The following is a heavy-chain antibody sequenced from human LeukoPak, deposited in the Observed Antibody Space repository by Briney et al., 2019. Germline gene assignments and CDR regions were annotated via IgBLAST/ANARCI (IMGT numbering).Heavy chain of an antibody. CDR1: GGSISSSSYY. J-gene: IGHJ4*02. Sequence: PSETLSLTCTVSGGSISSSSYYWGWIRQPPGKGLEWIGSIYYSGSTYYNPSLKSRVTISVDTSKNQFSLKLSSVTAADTAVYYCARGSSPVYYWGQGTLVTVSS. D-gene: IGHD6-6*01. V-gene: IGHV4-39*07. CDR3: ARGSSPVYY. CDR2: IYYSGST.